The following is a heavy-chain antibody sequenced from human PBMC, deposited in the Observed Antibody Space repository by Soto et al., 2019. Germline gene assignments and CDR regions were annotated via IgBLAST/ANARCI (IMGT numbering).Heavy chain of an antibody. CDR1: GFSFKDYY. D-gene: IGHD2-2*02. J-gene: IGHJ5*02. CDR2: ITSSGGNA. CDR3: ARDTYTTYVNYFDL. V-gene: IGHV3-11*01. Sequence: GSLRLSCAASGFSFKDYYMTWMRQTPEKGLEWISTITSSGGNAYYAASVKGRVTISRDNAHNSLYLQMSGLRAEDTALYYCARDTYTTYVNYFDLWGQGTLVTVSS.